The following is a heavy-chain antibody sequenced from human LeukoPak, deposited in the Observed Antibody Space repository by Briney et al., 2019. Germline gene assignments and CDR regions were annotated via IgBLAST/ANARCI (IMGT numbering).Heavy chain of an antibody. Sequence: GASVKVSCKASGYTFTGYYMHWVRQAPGQGLEWMGRINPNSGGTNYAQKFQGRVTMTRDTSISTAYRELSRLRSDDTAVYYCARTQYYGSGSYTDYWGQGTLVTVSS. D-gene: IGHD3-10*01. V-gene: IGHV1-2*06. CDR2: INPNSGGT. CDR1: GYTFTGYY. J-gene: IGHJ4*02. CDR3: ARTQYYGSGSYTDY.